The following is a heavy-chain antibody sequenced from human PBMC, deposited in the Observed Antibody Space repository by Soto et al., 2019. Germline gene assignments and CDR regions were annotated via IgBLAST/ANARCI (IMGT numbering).Heavy chain of an antibody. J-gene: IGHJ4*02. CDR1: GGSISSYY. D-gene: IGHD2-2*01. Sequence: SSETLSLTCTVSGGSISSYYWSWIRQPPGKGLEWIGYIYYSGTSFYNPSLKSRVTISVDGSKNQFSLKVNSVTAADTAVYYCARGRLVPAVNFDYWSLGTLVTVSS. CDR3: ARGRLVPAVNFDY. V-gene: IGHV4-59*12. CDR2: IYYSGTS.